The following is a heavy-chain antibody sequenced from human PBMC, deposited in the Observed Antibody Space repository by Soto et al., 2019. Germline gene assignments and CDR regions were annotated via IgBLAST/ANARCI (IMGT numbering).Heavy chain of an antibody. CDR1: GGTFYSYV. J-gene: IGHJ6*02. D-gene: IGHD1-1*01. V-gene: IGHV1-69*13. CDR3: ARGIVTGTTSNYYYYGMDV. Sequence: SVKVSCKASGGTFYSYVITWVRQAPGQGLEWMGGIIPIFNTTNYAQKFQGRITLTADESARAAYMELNSLRSEDTAVYYCARGIVTGTTSNYYYYGMDVWGQGTTVTVSS. CDR2: IIPIFNTT.